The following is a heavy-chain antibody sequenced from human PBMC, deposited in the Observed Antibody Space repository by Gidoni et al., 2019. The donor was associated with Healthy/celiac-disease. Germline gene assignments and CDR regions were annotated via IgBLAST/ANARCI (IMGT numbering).Heavy chain of an antibody. V-gene: IGHV3-30-3*01. D-gene: IGHD3-10*01. J-gene: IGHJ6*02. CDR2: ISYDGSNK. Sequence: QVQLVESGGGVVQPGRSLRLSCAASGFTFSSYPMHWVRQAPGTGLEWVAVISYDGSNKYYADSVKGRFTISRDNSKNTLYLQMNSLRAEDTAVYYCARAKGSGSPQTLVGVGMDVWGQGTTVTVSS. CDR1: GFTFSSYP. CDR3: ARAKGSGSPQTLVGVGMDV.